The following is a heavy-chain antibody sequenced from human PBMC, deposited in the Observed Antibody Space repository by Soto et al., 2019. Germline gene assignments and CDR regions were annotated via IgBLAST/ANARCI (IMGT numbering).Heavy chain of an antibody. Sequence: QVQLVQSGGEVKRPGASVKVSCKTSGYTFSNYGITWVRQAPGQPLEWLGWISLYSDGTNYAQKSQGRDSMTTDTSTTTAYMELRSLRSDDTAVYYCARVVPGAEAWFGPWGQGTLVPVSS. V-gene: IGHV1-18*01. J-gene: IGHJ5*02. D-gene: IGHD2-2*01. CDR3: ARVVPGAEAWFGP. CDR1: GYTFSNYG. CDR2: ISLYSDGT.